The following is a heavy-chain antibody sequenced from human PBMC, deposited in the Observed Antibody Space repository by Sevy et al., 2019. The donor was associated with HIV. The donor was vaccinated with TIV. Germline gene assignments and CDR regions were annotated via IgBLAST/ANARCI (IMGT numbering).Heavy chain of an antibody. D-gene: IGHD1-26*01. J-gene: IGHJ4*02. CDR1: GGSITSLY. V-gene: IGHV4-59*08. CDR2: IYYNGHI. CDR3: AGENAWGRGYS. Sequence: SETLSLTCTVSGGSITSLYWHWIRQPPGKGLEWIANIYYNGHINYNPSLKSRVTLSLDTSKNQLSLRLSSVTAADTAMYYCAGENAWGRGYSWGQGTLVTVSS.